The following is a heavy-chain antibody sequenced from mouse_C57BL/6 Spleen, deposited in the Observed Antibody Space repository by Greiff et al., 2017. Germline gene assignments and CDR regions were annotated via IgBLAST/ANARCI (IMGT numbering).Heavy chain of an antibody. CDR2: ISSGGSYT. CDR1: GFTFSSYG. J-gene: IGHJ4*01. CDR3: ARHNYGSRYYYAMDY. Sequence: EVHLVESGGDLVKPGGSLKLSCAASGFTFSSYGMSWVRQTPDKRLEWVATISSGGSYTYYPDSVKGRFTISRDNAKNTLYLQMSSLKSEDTAMYYCARHNYGSRYYYAMDYWGQGTSVTVSS. V-gene: IGHV5-6*01. D-gene: IGHD1-1*01.